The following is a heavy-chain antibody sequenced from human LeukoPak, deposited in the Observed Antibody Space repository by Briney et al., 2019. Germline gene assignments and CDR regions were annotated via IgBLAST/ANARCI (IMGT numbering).Heavy chain of an antibody. D-gene: IGHD3-10*01. CDR2: IYYSGST. J-gene: IGHJ4*02. V-gene: IGHV4-39*01. CDR3: ASRFTMVPL. CDR1: GGSISSSSYY. Sequence: SDTLSLTCTVSGGSISSSSYYWGWIRQPPGKGLEWIGSIYYSGSTYYNPSLKSRVTISVDTSKNQFSLKLSSVTAADTAVYYCASRFTMVPLWGQGTLVTVSS.